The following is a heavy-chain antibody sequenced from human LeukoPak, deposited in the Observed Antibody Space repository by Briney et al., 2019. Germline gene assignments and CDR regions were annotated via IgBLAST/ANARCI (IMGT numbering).Heavy chain of an antibody. CDR3: ARGYSSGWSYYYYGMDV. Sequence: SQTLSLTCAISGDSVSSNSAAWNWNRQSPSRGLEWLGRTYYRSKWYNDYAVSVKSRITINPDTSKNQFSLQLNSVTPEDTAVYYYARGYSSGWSYYYYGMDVWGQGTTVTVSS. D-gene: IGHD6-19*01. CDR2: TYYRSKWYN. V-gene: IGHV6-1*01. CDR1: GDSVSSNSAA. J-gene: IGHJ6*02.